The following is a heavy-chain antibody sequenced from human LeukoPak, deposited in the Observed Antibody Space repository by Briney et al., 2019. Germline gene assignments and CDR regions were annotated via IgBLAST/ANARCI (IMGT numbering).Heavy chain of an antibody. Sequence: GGSLRLSCAASGFTFSSYAVSWVRQAPGKGLEWVSAISGSGGSTYYADSVKGRFTISRDNSKNTLYLQMNSLRAEDTAVYYCAKDTPHITIFGVVMAGMDVWGQGTTVTVSS. J-gene: IGHJ6*02. V-gene: IGHV3-23*01. CDR1: GFTFSSYA. CDR2: ISGSGGST. D-gene: IGHD3-3*01. CDR3: AKDTPHITIFGVVMAGMDV.